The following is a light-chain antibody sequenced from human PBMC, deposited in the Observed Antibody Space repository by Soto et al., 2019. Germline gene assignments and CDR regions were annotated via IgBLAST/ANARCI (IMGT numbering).Light chain of an antibody. CDR2: KAS. Sequence: DIQMTQSPSTLSASVGDRVTITCRASQNINTWLAWYQQKPGRAPKLLIYKASSLESGVPSRFSGSGSGTEFTLTISSLQPDDFATYYCQQYNSYSMYTFGQGTMLEIK. CDR1: QNINTW. V-gene: IGKV1-5*03. J-gene: IGKJ2*01. CDR3: QQYNSYSMYT.